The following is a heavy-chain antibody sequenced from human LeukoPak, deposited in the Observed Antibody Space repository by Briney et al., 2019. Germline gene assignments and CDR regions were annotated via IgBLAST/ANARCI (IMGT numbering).Heavy chain of an antibody. CDR3: VRDRELTY. D-gene: IGHD3-10*01. CDR2: VYSSGNT. V-gene: IGHV4-4*08. J-gene: IGHJ4*02. Sequence: SETLSLTCTVSDGSISIYFWSWIRQPPGKGLEWIGYVYSSGNTNYSPSLKGRAIISADTSKNQFSLKLTSVTAADTAVYYCVRDRELTYWGQGILVTVSS. CDR1: DGSISIYF.